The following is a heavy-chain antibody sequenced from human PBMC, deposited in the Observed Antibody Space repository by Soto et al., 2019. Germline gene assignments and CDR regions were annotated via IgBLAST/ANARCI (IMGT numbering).Heavy chain of an antibody. V-gene: IGHV1-3*01. J-gene: IGHJ4*02. CDR2: INAGNGNT. CDR3: ASQLPYSGSDLTG. CDR1: GYTFTSYA. Sequence: QVQLVQSGAEVKKPGASVKVSCKASGYTFTSYAMHWVRQAPGQRREWMGWINAGNGNTKYSQKFQGRVTITRDTSESSPYMELSSLRSEDTAVYYCASQLPYSGSDLTGWGQGTLVTVSS. D-gene: IGHD1-26*01.